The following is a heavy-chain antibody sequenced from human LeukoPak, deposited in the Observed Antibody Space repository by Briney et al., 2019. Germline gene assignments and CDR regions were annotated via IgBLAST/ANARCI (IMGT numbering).Heavy chain of an antibody. CDR2: IIPIFGTA. Sequence: SVKVSCKASGGTFSSYAISWVRQAPGQGLEWMGGIIPIFGTANYAQKFQGRVTITTDESTSTAYMELSSLRSEDTAVYYCARDSGFLSTRSYYYYMDVWGKGTTVTVSS. V-gene: IGHV1-69*05. CDR3: ARDSGFLSTRSYYYYMDV. D-gene: IGHD3-3*01. J-gene: IGHJ6*03. CDR1: GGTFSSYA.